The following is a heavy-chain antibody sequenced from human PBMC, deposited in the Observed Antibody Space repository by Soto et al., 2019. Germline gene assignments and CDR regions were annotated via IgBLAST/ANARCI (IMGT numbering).Heavy chain of an antibody. J-gene: IGHJ4*02. CDR2: VFYTGFT. D-gene: IGHD1-20*01. V-gene: IGHV4-39*01. CDR1: GGSTSGSYYY. CDR3: ATSQKGYNWNYFDH. Sequence: SETLSLTCAVSGGSTSGSYYYWAWLRQSPGKGPEWIGSVFYTGFTSYNPSLESRVSVSVDTSKSQFSLKLSAVTAADTAVYYCATSQKGYNWNYFDHWGQGALVTVSS.